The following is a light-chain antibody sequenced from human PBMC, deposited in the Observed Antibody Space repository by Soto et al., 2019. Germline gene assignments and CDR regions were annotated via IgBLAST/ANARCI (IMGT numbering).Light chain of an antibody. CDR1: SSNIGSNT. J-gene: IGLJ1*01. Sequence: QSVLTQPPSASGTPGQRVTFSCSGSSSNIGSNTVNWYQQLPGTAPKLLIYSNNQRPSGVPDRFSGSKSGTSASLAISGLQSEDEADYYCAAWDDSLNGFYVFGTGTKLTVL. CDR2: SNN. V-gene: IGLV1-44*01. CDR3: AAWDDSLNGFYV.